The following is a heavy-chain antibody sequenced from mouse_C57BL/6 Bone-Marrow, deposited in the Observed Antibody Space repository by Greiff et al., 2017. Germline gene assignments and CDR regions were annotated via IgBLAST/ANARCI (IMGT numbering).Heavy chain of an antibody. J-gene: IGHJ2*01. V-gene: IGHV1-81*01. D-gene: IGHD1-1*02. CDR3: AFSMGKDY. CDR1: GYTFTSYG. Sequence: QVQLKQSGAELARPGASVKLSCKASGYTFTSYGISWVKQRTGQGLEWIGEIYPSSGNTYYNEKFKGKATLTADKSSSTAYMELRCLTSEDSAVYFYAFSMGKDYWGQGTTLTVSA. CDR2: IYPSSGNT.